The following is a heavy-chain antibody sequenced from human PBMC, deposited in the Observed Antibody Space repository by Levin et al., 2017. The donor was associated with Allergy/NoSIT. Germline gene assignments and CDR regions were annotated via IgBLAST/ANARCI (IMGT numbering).Heavy chain of an antibody. CDR3: ARFVVTPVSYFYMDV. D-gene: IGHD2-2*01. V-gene: IGHV1-18*01. J-gene: IGHJ6*03. Sequence: ASVKVSCKASGYTFKNYSISWVRQAPGQGLEWMGWISTHNGNTNYAQSFQGRVTMTTDTSTSTADMELRSLISDDTAVYYCARFVVTPVSYFYMDVWGKGTTVTVSS. CDR2: ISTHNGNT. CDR1: GYTFKNYS.